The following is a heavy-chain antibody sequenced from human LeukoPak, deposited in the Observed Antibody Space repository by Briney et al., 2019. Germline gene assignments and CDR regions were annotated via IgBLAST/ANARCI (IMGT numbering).Heavy chain of an antibody. CDR3: AKRGNSVYYIEFDD. D-gene: IGHD3-22*01. Sequence: HPGGSLRLSCAASGFTFSSYAMTWVRQAPGKGLEWVSGISGSGETTYYADSVKGRFTISRDNSKNTLYVQMNSLRGEDTAVYYCAKRGNSVYYIEFDDWGQGPLVNVSS. CDR2: ISGSGETT. CDR1: GFTFSSYA. V-gene: IGHV3-23*01. J-gene: IGHJ4*02.